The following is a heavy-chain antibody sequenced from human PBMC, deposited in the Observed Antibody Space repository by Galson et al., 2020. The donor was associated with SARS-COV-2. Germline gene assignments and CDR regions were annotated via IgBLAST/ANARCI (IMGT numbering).Heavy chain of an antibody. D-gene: IGHD4-17*01. J-gene: IGHJ6*02. CDR3: ARYDYGDYEPGGYYYYYGMDV. CDR1: GGTFSSYA. Sequence: SVKVSCKASGGTFSSYAISWVRQAPGQGLEWMGGIIPIFGTANYAQKFQGRVTITADESTSTAYMELSSLRSEDTAVYYCARYDYGDYEPGGYYYYYGMDVWGQGTTVTVSS. V-gene: IGHV1-69*13. CDR2: IIPIFGTA.